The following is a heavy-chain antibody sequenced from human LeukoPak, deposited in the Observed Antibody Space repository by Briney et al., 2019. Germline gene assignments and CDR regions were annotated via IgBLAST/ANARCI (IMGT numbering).Heavy chain of an antibody. J-gene: IGHJ4*02. CDR3: AKEGLVGYDILRPFDY. CDR1: GFTFSSYA. CDR2: ISYDGSNK. Sequence: GGSLRLSCAASGFTFSSYAMHWVRQAPGKGLEWVAVISYDGSNKYYADSVKGRFTISRDNSKNTLYLQMNSLRAEDTAVYYCAKEGLVGYDILRPFDYWGQGTLVTVSS. D-gene: IGHD3-9*01. V-gene: IGHV3-30*04.